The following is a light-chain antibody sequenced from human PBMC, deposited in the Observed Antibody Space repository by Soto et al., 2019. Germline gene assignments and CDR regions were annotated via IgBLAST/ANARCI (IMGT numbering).Light chain of an antibody. Sequence: DGQMTQSPSSVYASVGDRVTVTCRASQDIGTWLVWYQQKPGKAPTLLISGATNLQSGVPSRFSGGGSGTDFTLTISSLQPEDVATYYCQQANSFPTVGRGTRLDIK. CDR3: QQANSFPT. CDR1: QDIGTW. V-gene: IGKV1-12*01. J-gene: IGKJ5*01. CDR2: GAT.